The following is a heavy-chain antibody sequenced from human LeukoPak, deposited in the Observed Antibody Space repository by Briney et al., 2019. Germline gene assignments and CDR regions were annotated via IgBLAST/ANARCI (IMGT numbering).Heavy chain of an antibody. V-gene: IGHV1-18*01. CDR2: INAYNGNT. J-gene: IGHJ4*02. CDR1: GYTFTSYG. D-gene: IGHD3-10*01. Sequence: ASVKVSCKASGYTFTSYGISWVRQAPGQGLEWMGWINAYNGNTNYAQKLQGRVTMTTDTSTSTANMELRSLRSDDTAVYYCARGVGGDAYYYGSGSCYHYFDYWGQGTLVTVSS. CDR3: ARGVGGDAYYYGSGSCYHYFDY.